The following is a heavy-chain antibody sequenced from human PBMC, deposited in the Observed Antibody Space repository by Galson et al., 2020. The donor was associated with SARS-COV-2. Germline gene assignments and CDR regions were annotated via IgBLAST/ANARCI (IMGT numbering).Heavy chain of an antibody. CDR1: SFRFTAYR. CDR3: ARGHGSSWSYYFDY. V-gene: IGHV3-21*03. J-gene: IGHJ4*02. Sequence: NSGGSLRLSCAASSFRFTAYRMHWVRQAPGKGLEWVSSISSDSPYIYYADSVRGRFTISRDNSKNSLYLQMNNLRAEDTSVYYCARGHGSSWSYYFDYWGRGTLVTVSS. CDR2: ISSDSPYI. D-gene: IGHD6-13*01.